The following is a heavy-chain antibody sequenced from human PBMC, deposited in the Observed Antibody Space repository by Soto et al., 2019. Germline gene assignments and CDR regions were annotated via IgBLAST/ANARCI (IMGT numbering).Heavy chain of an antibody. CDR1: GGSISSSSYY. V-gene: IGHV4-39*01. CDR3: ARKELPLSYNWFDP. J-gene: IGHJ5*02. Sequence: SVTLALTCTVSGGSISSSSYYWGWIRQPPGKGLEWIGSIYYSGSTYYNPSLKSRVTISVDTSKNQFSLKLSSVTAADTAVYYCARKELPLSYNWFDPWGQGTLVTVSS. D-gene: IGHD1-7*01. CDR2: IYYSGST.